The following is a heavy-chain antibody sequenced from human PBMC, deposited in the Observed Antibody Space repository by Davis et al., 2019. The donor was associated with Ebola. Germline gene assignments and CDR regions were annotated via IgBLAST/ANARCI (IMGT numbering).Heavy chain of an antibody. V-gene: IGHV1-69*13. CDR1: GGTFSSYA. CDR3: ARSHHTPVTTMTYFDY. J-gene: IGHJ4*02. Sequence: AASVKVSCKASGGTFSSYAISWVRQAPGQGLEWMGGIIPIFGTANYAQKFQGRVTITADESTSTAYMELSSLRSEDTAVYYCARSHHTPVTTMTYFDYWGQGTLVTVSS. D-gene: IGHD4-17*01. CDR2: IIPIFGTA.